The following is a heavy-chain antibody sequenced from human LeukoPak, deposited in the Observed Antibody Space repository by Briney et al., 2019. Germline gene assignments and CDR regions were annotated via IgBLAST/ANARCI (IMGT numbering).Heavy chain of an antibody. J-gene: IGHJ4*02. CDR1: GGSISSSDHY. Sequence: PSETLSLTCSISGGSISSSDHYWTWIRQPPGKGLEWIGSIYYSGSTYYNPSLKSRVTISVDTSKNQFSLNLTSVTAADTAVYYCARDLGDSSGYYLPYFDYWGQGTLVTVSS. V-gene: IGHV4-39*07. CDR3: ARDLGDSSGYYLPYFDY. CDR2: IYYSGST. D-gene: IGHD3-22*01.